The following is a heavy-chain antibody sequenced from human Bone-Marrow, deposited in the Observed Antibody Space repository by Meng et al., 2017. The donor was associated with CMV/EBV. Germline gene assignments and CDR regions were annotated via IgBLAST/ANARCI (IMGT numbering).Heavy chain of an antibody. J-gene: IGHJ4*02. D-gene: IGHD6-13*01. V-gene: IGHV3-74*01. CDR3: AGVYSGSWYIDY. Sequence: GESLKISCAASGFTFSSYWIHWVRQAPGKGLVWVSRVNGDGSSTSYADSVKGRFTISRDNAKNTLYLDMNSLRADDTAVYYCAGVYSGSWYIDYWGQRTLVTVSS. CDR2: VNGDGSST. CDR1: GFTFSSYW.